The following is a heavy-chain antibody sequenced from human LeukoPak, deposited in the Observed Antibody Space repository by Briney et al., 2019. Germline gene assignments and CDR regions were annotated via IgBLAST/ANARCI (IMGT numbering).Heavy chain of an antibody. J-gene: IGHJ6*02. Sequence: GGSLRLSCAASGFTVSSNYMSWVRQAPGKGLEWVSVIYSGGSTYYADSVKGRFTISRDNFKNTLYLQMNSLRAEDTAVYYCARALQGAYYYYGMDVWGQGTTVTVSS. D-gene: IGHD1-26*01. V-gene: IGHV3-66*01. CDR2: IYSGGST. CDR1: GFTVSSNY. CDR3: ARALQGAYYYYGMDV.